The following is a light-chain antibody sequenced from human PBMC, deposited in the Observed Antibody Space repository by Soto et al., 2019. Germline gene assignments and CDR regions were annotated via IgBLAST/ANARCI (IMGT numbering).Light chain of an antibody. Sequence: EIVLTQSPGTLSLSPGERATLSCRASQSVSSSYLAWYQQKPGQAPRLLIYGASTRATGIPDRFSGSGSGTDFTLTISRLEPEDLAVYYCHQYGSSLWTFGQGTKVDIK. CDR1: QSVSSSY. J-gene: IGKJ1*01. CDR2: GAS. V-gene: IGKV3-20*01. CDR3: HQYGSSLWT.